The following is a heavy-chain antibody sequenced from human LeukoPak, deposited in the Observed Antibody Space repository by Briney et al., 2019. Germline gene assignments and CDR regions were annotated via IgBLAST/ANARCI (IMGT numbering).Heavy chain of an antibody. CDR3: ARDRAGSYYQPGFFDY. CDR2: ISSSSSYI. Sequence: GGSLRLSCAASGFTFSSYSMNWVRQAPGKGLEWVSSISSSSSYIYYADSVKGRFTISRDNAKNSLYLQMNSLRAEDTAVYYCARDRAGSYYQPGFFDYWGQGTLVTVSS. D-gene: IGHD1-26*01. CDR1: GFTFSSYS. V-gene: IGHV3-21*01. J-gene: IGHJ4*02.